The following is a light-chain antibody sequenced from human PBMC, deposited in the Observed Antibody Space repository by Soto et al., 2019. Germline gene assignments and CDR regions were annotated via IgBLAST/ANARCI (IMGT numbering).Light chain of an antibody. CDR1: QSVSSAY. J-gene: IGKJ1*01. CDR2: GAS. CDR3: QQYAGLWT. Sequence: ELVLTQSPGTLSLSPGERATLSCRASQSVSSAYLAWYKQKLGQAPRLLIHGASIRATGIPERFSGSGSGTEFTLTISSLEPEDFAVYYCQQYAGLWTFGQGTKVDIK. V-gene: IGKV3-20*01.